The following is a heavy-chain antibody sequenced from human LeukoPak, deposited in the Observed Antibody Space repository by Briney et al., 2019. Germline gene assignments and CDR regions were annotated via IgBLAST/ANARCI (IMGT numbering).Heavy chain of an antibody. CDR3: ARDTAMAPEDYYYGMDV. Sequence: ASVKVSCKASGGTFSSYAISWVRQAPGQGLEWMGRIIPIFGIANYAQKLQGRVTITADKSTSTAYMELSSLRSEDTAVYYCARDTAMAPEDYYYGMDVWGQGTTVTVSS. CDR1: GGTFSSYA. CDR2: IIPIFGIA. J-gene: IGHJ6*02. D-gene: IGHD5-18*01. V-gene: IGHV1-69*04.